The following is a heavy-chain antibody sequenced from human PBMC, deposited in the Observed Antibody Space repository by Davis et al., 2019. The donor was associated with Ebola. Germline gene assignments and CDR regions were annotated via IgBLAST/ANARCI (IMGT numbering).Heavy chain of an antibody. J-gene: IGHJ6*02. CDR1: GYNLISYG. Sequence: ASVKVSCKASGYNLISYGITWVRQAPGQGLEWMGWISPLNGDTKYAQQKFQGRVTMTTDTSTSTAYMELRSLRSDDTAVYYCARGNWNPYYGMDVWGQGTTVTVSS. V-gene: IGHV1-18*01. D-gene: IGHD1-20*01. CDR3: ARGNWNPYYGMDV. CDR2: ISPLNGDT.